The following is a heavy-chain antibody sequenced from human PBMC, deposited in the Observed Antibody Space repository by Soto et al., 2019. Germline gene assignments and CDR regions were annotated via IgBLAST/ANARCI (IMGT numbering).Heavy chain of an antibody. CDR1: GFTFSDYY. J-gene: IGHJ4*02. Sequence: QVQLVESGGGLVKPGGSLRLSCAASGFTFSDYYMSWIRQAPGKGLEWVSYISSSSSYTNYADSVKGRLTISRDNAKNSLYLQINSLRAEDTAVYYCARLVSGRYYKENYFHYCGQGSLVAVSS. CDR3: ARLVSGRYYKENYFHY. CDR2: ISSSSSYT. D-gene: IGHD3-10*01. V-gene: IGHV3-11*06.